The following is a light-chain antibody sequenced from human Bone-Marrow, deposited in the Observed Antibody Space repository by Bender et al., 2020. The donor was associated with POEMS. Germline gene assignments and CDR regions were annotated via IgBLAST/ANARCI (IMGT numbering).Light chain of an antibody. Sequence: SCSGSSSNIGTFYVSWYQLLPGTAPKLLIYDHDQRPSGIPDRFSGSKSGTSATLDITGLQTADEADYYCGTWDSSLSALVFGGGTKLTVL. V-gene: IGLV1-51*01. CDR3: GTWDSSLSALV. CDR1: SSNIGTFY. J-gene: IGLJ2*01. CDR2: DHD.